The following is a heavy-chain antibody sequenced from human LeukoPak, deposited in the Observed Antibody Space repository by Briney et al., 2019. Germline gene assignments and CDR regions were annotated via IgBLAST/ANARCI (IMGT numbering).Heavy chain of an antibody. V-gene: IGHV3-7*01. CDR3: ARDYGTSGYDLHDY. D-gene: IGHD3-22*01. Sequence: PGRTLRPSCAASGFTSSSYCMTWVRQAPGKGLEWVANIKQDGSEEHYVDSVKGRFTISRDNAKNSLYLQMNCLRDEDSAVYYCARDYGTSGYDLHDYWGQGTLVTVSS. CDR2: IKQDGSEE. CDR1: GFTSSSYC. J-gene: IGHJ4*02.